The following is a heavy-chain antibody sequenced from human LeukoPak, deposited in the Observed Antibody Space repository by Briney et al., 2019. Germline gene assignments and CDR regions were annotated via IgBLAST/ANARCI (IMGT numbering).Heavy chain of an antibody. V-gene: IGHV3-7*01. CDR2: IKQDGSQK. CDR1: GFTFSSDA. CDR3: ARESFAARWD. J-gene: IGHJ4*02. Sequence: GGSLRLSCAASGFTFSSDAMSWVRQAPGKGLEWVANIKQDGSQKYYVDSVKGRFTISRDNANNLLYLQMNSLRAEDTAVYYCARESFAARWDWGQGTLVTVSS. D-gene: IGHD6-6*01.